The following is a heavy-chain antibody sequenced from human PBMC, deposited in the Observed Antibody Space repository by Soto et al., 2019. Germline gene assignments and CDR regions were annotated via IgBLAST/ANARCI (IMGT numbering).Heavy chain of an antibody. D-gene: IGHD3-10*01. CDR1: GFTFSDQY. CDR3: ARGTTWLDY. Sequence: EVQLVESGGDLVQPGGSLRLSCAASGFTFSDQYMDWVRQAPGKGLEWVGRIRNKAKRYTTEYAASVKGRFTISRDDSKNSLYLQMNSLKIEDTAVYYCARGTTWLDYWGQGTLVTVSS. CDR2: IRNKAKRYTT. J-gene: IGHJ4*02. V-gene: IGHV3-72*01.